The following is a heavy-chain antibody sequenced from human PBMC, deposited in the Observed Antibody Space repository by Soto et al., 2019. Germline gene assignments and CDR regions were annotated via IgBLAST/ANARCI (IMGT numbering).Heavy chain of an antibody. CDR2: IYYSGST. V-gene: IGHV4-59*01. D-gene: IGHD4-4*01. Sequence: LSLTSPVSGGSISSYYWSWIRQPPVKGLEGIGYIYYSGSTNYHPSLKSRVTISVDTSKNHFSLKLSSVTAADTAVYYCARDPTVNPPYYGMDVWGQGTTVTVSS. CDR3: ARDPTVNPPYYGMDV. CDR1: GGSISSYY. J-gene: IGHJ6*02.